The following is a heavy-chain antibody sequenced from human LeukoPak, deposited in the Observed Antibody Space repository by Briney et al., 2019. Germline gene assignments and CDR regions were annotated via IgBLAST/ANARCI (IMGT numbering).Heavy chain of an antibody. J-gene: IGHJ4*02. V-gene: IGHV1-2*02. CDR3: ARDSFRGSYSDY. D-gene: IGHD1-26*01. CDR2: INPNSGGT. Sequence: ASVKVSCKASGYTFTGYYMHWVRQAPGQGLEWMGWINPNSGGTNYAQKFQGRVTMTRDTSISTAYMELSRLRSDDTAVYYCARDSFRGSYSDYWGQGTLVTVSS. CDR1: GYTFTGYY.